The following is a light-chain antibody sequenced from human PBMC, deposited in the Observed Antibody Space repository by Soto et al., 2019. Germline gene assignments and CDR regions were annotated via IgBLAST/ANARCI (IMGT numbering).Light chain of an antibody. J-gene: IGLJ1*01. V-gene: IGLV2-14*01. Sequence: QSALTQPASVSGSPGQSITISCTGTSSDVGGYNYVSWYQQHPGKAPKLMIYEVSNRPSGVSNRFSGSKSGNTASLTISGLQAEDEADYYCRSYTSSSTLLGTGTKVTVL. CDR2: EVS. CDR3: RSYTSSSTL. CDR1: SSDVGGYNY.